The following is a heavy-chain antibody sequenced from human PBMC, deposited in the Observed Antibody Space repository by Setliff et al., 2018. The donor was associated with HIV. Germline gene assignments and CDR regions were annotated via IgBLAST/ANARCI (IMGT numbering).Heavy chain of an antibody. CDR1: GYGFSNYW. CDR3: ARVPSRYCSSTTCPFFFDQ. D-gene: IGHD2-2*01. Sequence: GESLKISCKGSGYGFSNYWLAWVRQTPGKGLEWMGWINPRSGGTKYVQKFQGRVTMTRDTSIKTAYMEMSRLRSDDTAVYYCARVPSRYCSSTTCPFFFDQWGQGTLVTVSS. V-gene: IGHV1-2*02. J-gene: IGHJ4*02. CDR2: INPRSGGT.